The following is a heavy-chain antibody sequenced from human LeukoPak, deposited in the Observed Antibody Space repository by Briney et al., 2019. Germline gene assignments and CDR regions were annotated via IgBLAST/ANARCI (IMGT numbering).Heavy chain of an antibody. CDR1: GYTFTGYY. D-gene: IGHD5-12*01. V-gene: IGHV1-2*02. Sequence: ASVKVSCKASGYTFTGYYMHWVRQAPGQGLEWMGWINPNSGGTNYAQKFQGRVTMTRDTSISTAYMELSRLRSDDTAVYYCARGLGDIVATIVYWGQGTLVTVSS. J-gene: IGHJ4*02. CDR2: INPNSGGT. CDR3: ARGLGDIVATIVY.